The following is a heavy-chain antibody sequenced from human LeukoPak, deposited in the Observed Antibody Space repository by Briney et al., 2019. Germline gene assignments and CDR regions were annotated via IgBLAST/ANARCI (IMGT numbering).Heavy chain of an antibody. J-gene: IGHJ4*01. CDR1: GFTVTSDY. CDR3: ARAQRGSSWSFDY. CDR2: IYSGGST. Sequence: PGGSLRLSCAASGFTVTSDYMSWARQAPGKGLGWVSVIYSGGSTYYADSVKGRFTISRDNSKNTLYLQMNTLRAEDTAVYYCARAQRGSSWSFDYWGQGTLVTVSS. V-gene: IGHV3-53*01. D-gene: IGHD6-13*01.